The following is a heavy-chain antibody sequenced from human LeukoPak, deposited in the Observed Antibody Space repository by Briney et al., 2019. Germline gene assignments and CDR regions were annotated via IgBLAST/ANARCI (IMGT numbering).Heavy chain of an antibody. CDR2: IYYSGST. D-gene: IGHD6-13*01. CDR3: ARIAAAGHFDY. J-gene: IGHJ4*02. Sequence: SETQSLICTVSGGSISSYYWSWIRQPPGKGLEWIGYIYYSGSTNYNPSLKSRVTISVDTSKKQFSLKLSSVTAADTAVYYCARIAAAGHFDYWGQGTLVTVSS. V-gene: IGHV4-59*01. CDR1: GGSISSYY.